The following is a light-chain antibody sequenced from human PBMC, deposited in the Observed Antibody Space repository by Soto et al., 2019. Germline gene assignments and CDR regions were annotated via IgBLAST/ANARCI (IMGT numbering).Light chain of an antibody. J-gene: IGKJ5*01. V-gene: IGKV3-15*01. CDR1: QSVSNN. CDR3: QQYKQCPVT. CDR2: GGS. Sequence: EVAMTQSPATLSVSPGERATLSCRASQSVSNNLAWYQQKPGQAPRLLIYGGSTKATGIPVRFSGSGSGTDFSVTINSLQSEDCAVYYGQQYKQCPVTFGQATRLEIK.